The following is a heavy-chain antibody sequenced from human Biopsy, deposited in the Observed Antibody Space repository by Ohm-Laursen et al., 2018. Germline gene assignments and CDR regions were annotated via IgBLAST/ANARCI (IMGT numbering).Heavy chain of an antibody. Sequence: GSSVKVSCKASGGTFSSYIFAWVRQAPGQRPEWMGDVMPFFGTAQYAPKLQGRVSITADKTTYTAYMELTSLTSEDTAVYFCARHYYDTSGYNWFDPWGQGTLVTVSS. D-gene: IGHD3-22*01. CDR2: VMPFFGTA. CDR3: ARHYYDTSGYNWFDP. CDR1: GGTFSSYI. V-gene: IGHV1-69*06. J-gene: IGHJ5*02.